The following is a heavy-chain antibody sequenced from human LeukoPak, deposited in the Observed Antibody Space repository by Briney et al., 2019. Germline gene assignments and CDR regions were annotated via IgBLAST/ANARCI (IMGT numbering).Heavy chain of an antibody. CDR3: ARGYDSSGYYYDNWFDP. CDR1: GGSISSGSYY. V-gene: IGHV4-61*02. CDR2: IYTSGST. J-gene: IGHJ5*02. D-gene: IGHD3-22*01. Sequence: SQTLSLTCTVFGGSISSGSYYWSWIRQPAGKGLEWIGRIYTSGSTNYNPSLKSRVTISVDTSKNQFSLKLSSVTAADTAVYYCARGYDSSGYYYDNWFDPWGQGTLVTVSS.